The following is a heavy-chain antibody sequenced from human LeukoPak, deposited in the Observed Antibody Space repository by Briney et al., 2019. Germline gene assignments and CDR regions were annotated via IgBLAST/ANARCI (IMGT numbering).Heavy chain of an antibody. CDR1: GGSISSYY. D-gene: IGHD3-10*01. CDR3: ARGGLVRGTLYDY. V-gene: IGHV4-59*01. J-gene: IGHJ4*02. CDR2: IYYSGST. Sequence: SETLSLTCTVSGGSISSYYWSWIRQPPGKGLEWIGYIYYSGSTNYNPSLKSRVTISVDTSKNQFSLKLSSVTAADTAVYYCARGGLVRGTLYDYWGQGTLVTVSS.